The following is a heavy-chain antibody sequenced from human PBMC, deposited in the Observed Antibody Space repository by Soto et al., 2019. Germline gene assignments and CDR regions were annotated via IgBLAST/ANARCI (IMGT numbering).Heavy chain of an antibody. Sequence: GASVKVSCKASGYTFSTYAIHWVRQAPGQSLEWMGWLTGGTGQTRYSQRFQDRVTITRDTSASTAYMEVSSLRPEDTAVYYCARGKGMEENYYYYGMDIWGQGTTVTVSS. CDR1: GYTFSTYA. CDR3: ARGKGMEENYYYYGMDI. D-gene: IGHD1-1*01. CDR2: LTGGTGQT. J-gene: IGHJ6*02. V-gene: IGHV1-3*01.